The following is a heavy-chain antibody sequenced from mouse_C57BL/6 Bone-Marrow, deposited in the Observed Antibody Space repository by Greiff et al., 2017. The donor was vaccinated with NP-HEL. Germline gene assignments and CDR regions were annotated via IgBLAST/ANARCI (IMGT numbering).Heavy chain of an antibody. CDR2: INYDGSST. V-gene: IGHV5-16*01. D-gene: IGHD2-4*01. CDR1: GFTFSDYS. J-gene: IGHJ4*01. Sequence: EVMLVESEGGLVQPGSSMKLSCTASGFTFSDYSMAWVRQVPEKGLEWVANINYDGSSTYYLDSLKSRFIISRDNAKHILYLQMSRLKSEDTATYYCAREGGLRRRTYAMDYWGQGTSVTVSS. CDR3: AREGGLRRRTYAMDY.